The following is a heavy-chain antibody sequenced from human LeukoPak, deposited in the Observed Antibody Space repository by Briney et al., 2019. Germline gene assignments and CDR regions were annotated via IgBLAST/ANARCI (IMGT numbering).Heavy chain of an antibody. D-gene: IGHD5-12*01. Sequence: AGGSLRLSCAASGFTFSTYAMSWVRRAPGKGLEWVSAVRGSGSDTYYANSVKGRFTISRDNSKNTLYLQMNSLRAEDTAIYYCAKTSRGNSGYDSPFDYWGQGALVTVSS. CDR1: GFTFSTYA. CDR2: VRGSGSDT. J-gene: IGHJ4*02. CDR3: AKTSRGNSGYDSPFDY. V-gene: IGHV3-23*01.